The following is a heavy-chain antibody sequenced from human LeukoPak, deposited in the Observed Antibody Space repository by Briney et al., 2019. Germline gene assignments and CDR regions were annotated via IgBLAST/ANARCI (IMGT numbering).Heavy chain of an antibody. CDR2: ISAYNGNT. CDR3: ARAAAGVIYYYYYMDV. D-gene: IGHD6-13*01. CDR1: GYTFTSYG. J-gene: IGHJ6*03. V-gene: IGHV1-18*01. Sequence: GASVKVSCKASGYTFTSYGISWVRQAPGQGLEWMGWISAYNGNTNYAQKLQGRVTMTTDTSTSTAYMELRSLRSDDTAVYYCARAAAGVIYYYYYMDVWGRGTTVTVSS.